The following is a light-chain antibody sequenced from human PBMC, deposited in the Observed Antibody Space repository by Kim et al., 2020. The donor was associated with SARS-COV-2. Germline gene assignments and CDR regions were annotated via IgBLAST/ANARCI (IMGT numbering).Light chain of an antibody. Sequence: EILMTQSPATLSVSPGERATLSCRASQSVSSNLAWYQQKPDQAPRLLIYGASTRAAGIPARFSGSGSGTEFTLTISSLQSEDFAVYYCQQYNNWPRTFGRGTKVEIK. CDR2: GAS. CDR1: QSVSSN. J-gene: IGKJ1*01. V-gene: IGKV3-15*01. CDR3: QQYNNWPRT.